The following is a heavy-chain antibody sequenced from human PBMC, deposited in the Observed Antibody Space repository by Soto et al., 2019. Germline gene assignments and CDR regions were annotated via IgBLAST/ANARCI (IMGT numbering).Heavy chain of an antibody. D-gene: IGHD6-13*01. CDR3: VKVGGSSSWYRFYFDY. V-gene: IGHV3-30*18. CDR2: ISYDGSTI. CDR1: GFTFSSYA. Sequence: QVQLVESGGGVVQPGRSLRLSRAASGFTFSSYAMHWVRQAPGKGLEWVAVISYDGSTIYYADSVKGRFSISRDNSKNTLHLEMHNLRPEDTAVYYCVKVGGSSSWYRFYFDYWGQGTLVTVSS. J-gene: IGHJ4*02.